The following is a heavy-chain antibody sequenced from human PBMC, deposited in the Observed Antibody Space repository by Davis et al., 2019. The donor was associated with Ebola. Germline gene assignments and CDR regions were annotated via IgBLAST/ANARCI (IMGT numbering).Heavy chain of an antibody. Sequence: PGGSLRLSCAASGFTFSSYGMHWVRQAPGKGLEWVAVISYDGSNKYYADSVKGRFTISRDNAKNSLYLQMNSLRAEDTALYYCAKDKRQSTLVLFDYWGQGTLVTVSS. CDR3: AKDKRQSTLVLFDY. J-gene: IGHJ4*02. V-gene: IGHV3-30*18. CDR2: ISYDGSNK. CDR1: GFTFSSYG. D-gene: IGHD6-13*01.